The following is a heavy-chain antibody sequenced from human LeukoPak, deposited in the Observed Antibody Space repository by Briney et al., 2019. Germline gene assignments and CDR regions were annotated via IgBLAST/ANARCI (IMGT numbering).Heavy chain of an antibody. D-gene: IGHD3-10*01. CDR3: ARGSGSGSPKGSYYYYGMDV. CDR2: INNSGST. Sequence: SETLSLTCAVYGGSFSGYYWSWVRQPPGKGLEWIGEINNSGSTNYNPSLKSRVTISVDTSKNQFSLKLSSVTAADTAVYYCARGSGSGSPKGSYYYYGMDVWGKGTTVTVSS. CDR1: GGSFSGYY. V-gene: IGHV4-34*01. J-gene: IGHJ6*04.